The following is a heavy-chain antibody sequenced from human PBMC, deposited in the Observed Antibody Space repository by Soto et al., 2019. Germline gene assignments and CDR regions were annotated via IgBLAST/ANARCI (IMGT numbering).Heavy chain of an antibody. V-gene: IGHV3-66*01. D-gene: IGHD6-6*01. CDR1: GFTVSRNY. Sequence: EVQLVESGGGLVQPGGSLRLSCAASGFTVSRNYMSWVRQAPGKGLEWVSVIYSGGSTYYADSVKGRFTISRDNSKNTLYLQMNSLRAEDTAVYYCARSIAAAIEYYYMDVWGKGTTVTVSS. CDR3: ARSIAAAIEYYYMDV. CDR2: IYSGGST. J-gene: IGHJ6*03.